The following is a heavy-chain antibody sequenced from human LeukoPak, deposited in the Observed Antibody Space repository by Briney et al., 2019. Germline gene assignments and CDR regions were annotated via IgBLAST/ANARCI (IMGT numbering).Heavy chain of an antibody. CDR1: GGSISSYY. V-gene: IGHV4-59*08. J-gene: IGHJ4*02. D-gene: IGHD5-24*01. Sequence: SETLSLTCTVSGGSISSYYWSWIRQPPGKGLEWIGYIYYSGSTNYNPSLKSRVTISVDTSKNQSSLKLSSVTAADTAVYYCASSMDGGGYFDYWGQGTLVTVSS. CDR2: IYYSGST. CDR3: ASSMDGGGYFDY.